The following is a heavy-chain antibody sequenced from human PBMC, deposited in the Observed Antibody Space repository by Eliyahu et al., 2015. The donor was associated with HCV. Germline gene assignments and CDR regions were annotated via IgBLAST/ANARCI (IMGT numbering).Heavy chain of an antibody. D-gene: IGHD3-22*01. V-gene: IGHV1-3*01. CDR2: INAGNGNT. J-gene: IGHJ1*01. Sequence: QVQLVQSGAEVKKPGASVKVSCKASGYTFTSYAMHWVRQAPGQRLEWMGWINAGNGNTKYSQKFQGRVTITRDTSASTAYMELSSLRSEDTAVYYCARDTHYYDSSGYYPEYFQHWGQGTLVTVSS. CDR1: GYTFTSYA. CDR3: ARDTHYYDSSGYYPEYFQH.